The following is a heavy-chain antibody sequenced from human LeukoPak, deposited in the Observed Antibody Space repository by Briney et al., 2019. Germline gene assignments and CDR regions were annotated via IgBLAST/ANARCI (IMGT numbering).Heavy chain of an antibody. Sequence: PGGSLRLSCAVSGVSLSDHYMDWVRQAPGKGLEWVGRIRNKVNSYTTEYAASVKGRFTISRDDSKKSLSLQMNSLKIEDTAVYYCASLGFGVATQGGYWGQGTLVTVSS. J-gene: IGHJ4*02. CDR3: ASLGFGVATQGGY. D-gene: IGHD3-3*01. V-gene: IGHV3-72*01. CDR1: GVSLSDHY. CDR2: IRNKVNSYTT.